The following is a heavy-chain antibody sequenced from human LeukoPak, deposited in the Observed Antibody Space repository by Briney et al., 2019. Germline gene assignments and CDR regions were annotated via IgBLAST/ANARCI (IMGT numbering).Heavy chain of an antibody. Sequence: HGESLKISCKGSGYSFTSYWIGWVRQMPGKGLEWMGIIYPGDSDTRYSPSFQGQVTISADKSISTAYLQWSSLKASDTAMYYCARLGLYSGSYYWFDPWGQGTLVTVSS. CDR1: GYSFTSYW. J-gene: IGHJ5*02. D-gene: IGHD1-26*01. CDR3: ARLGLYSGSYYWFDP. V-gene: IGHV5-51*01. CDR2: IYPGDSDT.